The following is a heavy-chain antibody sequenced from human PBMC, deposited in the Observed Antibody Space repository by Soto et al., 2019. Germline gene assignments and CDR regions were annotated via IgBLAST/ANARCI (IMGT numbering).Heavy chain of an antibody. V-gene: IGHV1-46*03. J-gene: IGHJ4*02. CDR1: GYSFTSHY. CDR2: IYPGGVNI. CDR3: AKDHDVIGGVWYFDN. D-gene: IGHD2-21*01. Sequence: ASVKVSCKAIGYSFTSHYMHWVRQAPGQGLEWMGTIYPGGVNIGYAQKFKGRVTMTKDTSTSTVYMELNSVTAEDTAVYYCAKDHDVIGGVWYFDNWGQGTLVTVSS.